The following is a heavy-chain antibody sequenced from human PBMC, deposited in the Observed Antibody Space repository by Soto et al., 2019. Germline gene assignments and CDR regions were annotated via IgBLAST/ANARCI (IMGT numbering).Heavy chain of an antibody. CDR1: GYTFTSYG. J-gene: IGHJ4*02. Sequence: QVQLVQSGAEVKKPGASVKVSCKASGYTFTSYGISWVRQAPGQGLEWMGWISAYNGNTKYAQKFQGRVTMTTDTSTRIAYMELRSLRSDDTAVYYCARDLGGSYYAPVDYWGQGTLVTVSS. CDR2: ISAYNGNT. V-gene: IGHV1-18*01. D-gene: IGHD1-26*01. CDR3: ARDLGGSYYAPVDY.